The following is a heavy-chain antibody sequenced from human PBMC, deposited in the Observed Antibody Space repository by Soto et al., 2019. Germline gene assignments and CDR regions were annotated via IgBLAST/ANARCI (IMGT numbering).Heavy chain of an antibody. J-gene: IGHJ6*02. V-gene: IGHV5-51*01. CDR1: GYTFTNYC. CDR3: AASTFYYGMDV. CDR2: IYPGDSDT. Sequence: PGESLKISCKGSGYTFTNYCIGWVRPSTGKGLEWMGIIYPGDSDTKYNPSFQGQVTISADKSITTNYLQLSSLKASDTAIYYCAASTFYYGMDVWGQGTTVTVSS.